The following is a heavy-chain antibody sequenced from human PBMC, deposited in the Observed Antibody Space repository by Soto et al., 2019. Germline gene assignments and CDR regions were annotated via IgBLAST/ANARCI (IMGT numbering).Heavy chain of an antibody. CDR2: IYYSGGA. D-gene: IGHD3-10*01. Sequence: QVQLQESGPGLVRPSQTLSLSCTVSGGSISNSANHWSWIRQHPGEGLEWIGYIYYSGGASYSPCLKGRVTMSIDASKNQFSLKLSSVTAADTAVYYCAKGVLGVPNWFDPWGQGTLVTVSS. V-gene: IGHV4-31*03. CDR1: GGSISNSANH. CDR3: AKGVLGVPNWFDP. J-gene: IGHJ5*02.